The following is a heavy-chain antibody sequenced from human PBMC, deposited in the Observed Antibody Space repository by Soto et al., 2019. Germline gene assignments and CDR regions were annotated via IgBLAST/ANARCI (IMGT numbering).Heavy chain of an antibody. V-gene: IGHV4-30-4*01. D-gene: IGHD2-2*01. CDR1: GVSIRSGDYF. CDR2: IYSSGSA. Sequence: KSSETLSLTCTVSGVSIRSGDYFWSWIRQPPGKGLEWIGYIYSSGSAYFNPSLASRVTMSVDTSKSQFSLRLSSVTASDTAIYYCARLKYTQIVSDPAARGNHWFDPWGQGILVTVSS. J-gene: IGHJ5*02. CDR3: ARLKYTQIVSDPAARGNHWFDP.